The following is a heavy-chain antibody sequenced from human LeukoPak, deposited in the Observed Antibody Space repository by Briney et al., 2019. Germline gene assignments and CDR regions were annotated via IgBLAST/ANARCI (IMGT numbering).Heavy chain of an antibody. Sequence: GGSLRLSCAASGFTFDDYAMHWVRQAPGKGLEWVSGISWNSGNIDYADSVKGRFTISRDNAKSSLYLQMDSLRAEDTALYYCAASTVTYHFDYWGQGTLVTVSS. D-gene: IGHD4-17*01. V-gene: IGHV3-9*01. CDR2: ISWNSGNI. J-gene: IGHJ4*02. CDR3: AASTVTYHFDY. CDR1: GFTFDDYA.